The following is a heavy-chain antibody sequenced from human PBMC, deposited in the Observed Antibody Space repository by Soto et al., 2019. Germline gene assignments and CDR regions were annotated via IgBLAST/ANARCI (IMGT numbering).Heavy chain of an antibody. CDR1: GFTVSNNY. J-gene: IGHJ4*02. D-gene: IGHD6-19*01. V-gene: IGHV3-66*01. Sequence: PGGSLRLSCAASGFTVSNNYMSWVRQAPGKGLEWVSVIYDGGSTYYADSMKGRFTISRDNAKNTLYLQMNSLRAEDTAVYYCARDRGWSLFDYWGQGTLVTVSS. CDR2: IYDGGST. CDR3: ARDRGWSLFDY.